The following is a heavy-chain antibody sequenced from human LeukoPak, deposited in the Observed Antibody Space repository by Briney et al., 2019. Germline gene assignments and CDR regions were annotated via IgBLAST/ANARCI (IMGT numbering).Heavy chain of an antibody. Sequence: PSETLSLTCTVSGGSISSYYWSWIRQPPGKGLEWIGYIYYSGSTNYNPSLKSRVTISVDTSKNQFSLKLSSVTAADTAVYYCALGKVRGYAFDIWGQGTMVTVSS. CDR2: IYYSGST. CDR3: ALGKVRGYAFDI. CDR1: GGSISSYY. J-gene: IGHJ3*02. D-gene: IGHD3-10*01. V-gene: IGHV4-59*01.